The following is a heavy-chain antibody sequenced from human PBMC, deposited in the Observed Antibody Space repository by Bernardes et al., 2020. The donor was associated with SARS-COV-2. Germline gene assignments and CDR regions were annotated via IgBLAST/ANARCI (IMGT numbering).Heavy chain of an antibody. CDR3: ARLGDLTGYYGMDV. J-gene: IGHJ6*02. CDR2: IYSGGST. CDR1: GFTVSSNY. D-gene: IGHD1-1*01. Sequence: GGSLRLSCAASGFTVSSNYMSWVRQAPGKGLEWVSVIYSGGSTYYADSVKGRFTISRHNSKNTLYLQMNSLRAEDTAVYYCARLGDLTGYYGMDVWGQGTTVTVSS. V-gene: IGHV3-53*04.